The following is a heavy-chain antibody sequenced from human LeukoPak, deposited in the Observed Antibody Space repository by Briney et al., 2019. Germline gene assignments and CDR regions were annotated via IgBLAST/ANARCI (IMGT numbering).Heavy chain of an antibody. J-gene: IGHJ4*02. V-gene: IGHV3-33*01. D-gene: IGHD1-26*01. CDR3: ARDRPVGATLDY. CDR2: IWYDGSNK. CDR1: GLTFSNHG. Sequence: GGSLRLSCAASGLTFSNHGMHWVRQAPGKGLEWVAFIWYDGSNKYYADSVKGRFTISRDNSKNTLYLQMNSLRAEDTAVYYCARDRPVGATLDYWGQGTLVTVSS.